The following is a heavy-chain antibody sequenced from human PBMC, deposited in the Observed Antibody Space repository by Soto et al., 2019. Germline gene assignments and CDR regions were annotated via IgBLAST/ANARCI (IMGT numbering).Heavy chain of an antibody. V-gene: IGHV4-4*02. D-gene: IGHD2-2*01. CDR1: GGSISSSNW. CDR2: IYHSGST. CDR3: ARDGKYQLLLWGGDPPGQFAGYYGMDV. Sequence: SETLSLTCAVSGGSISSSNWWSWVRQPPGKGLEWIGEIYHSGSTNYNPSLKSRVTISVDKSKNQFSLKLSSVTAADTAVYYCARDGKYQLLLWGGDPPGQFAGYYGMDVWGQGTTVTVSS. J-gene: IGHJ6*02.